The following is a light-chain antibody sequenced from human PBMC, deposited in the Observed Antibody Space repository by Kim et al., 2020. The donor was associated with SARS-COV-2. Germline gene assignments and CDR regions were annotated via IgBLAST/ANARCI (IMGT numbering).Light chain of an antibody. Sequence: SASVGDRVSITCRASQDINNWLAWYQQKPGKAPKLLIFAASSLQSGVPSRFGGGGSGTDFTLTISSLLPEDFATYYCQQVDSFPYTFGQGTKLEI. V-gene: IGKV1-12*01. CDR3: QQVDSFPYT. CDR2: AAS. CDR1: QDINNW. J-gene: IGKJ2*01.